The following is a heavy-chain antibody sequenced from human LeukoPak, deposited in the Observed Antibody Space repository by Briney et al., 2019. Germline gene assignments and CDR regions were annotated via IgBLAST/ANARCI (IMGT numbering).Heavy chain of an antibody. CDR3: AKAGLGAEMGKAEINWYFDL. V-gene: IGHV3-30*01. J-gene: IGHJ2*01. D-gene: IGHD5-24*01. CDR1: GLSFSSYR. Sequence: GALRLSFAASGLSFSSYRMNWVRQAPGQGLEWGAAISYDGSSQYYADSVKGRFTISRDNSKNKLYLQMNRLRAEDTAVYYCAKAGLGAEMGKAEINWYFDLWGRGTLVTVSS. CDR2: ISYDGSSQ.